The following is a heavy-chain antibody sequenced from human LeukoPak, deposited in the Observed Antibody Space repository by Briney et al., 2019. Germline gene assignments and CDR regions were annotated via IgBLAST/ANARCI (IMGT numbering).Heavy chain of an antibody. Sequence: GGSLRLSCATSGLTFSSNWMHWVRQAPGKGLVWVSRINSDGSSTIYAGSVKGRFTISRDNAKNTLYLQMHSLRAEDTAVYYCSTQRGGSPGDYWGQGALVTVSS. J-gene: IGHJ4*02. CDR2: INSDGSST. CDR3: STQRGGSPGDY. D-gene: IGHD6-25*01. CDR1: GLTFSSNW. V-gene: IGHV3-74*01.